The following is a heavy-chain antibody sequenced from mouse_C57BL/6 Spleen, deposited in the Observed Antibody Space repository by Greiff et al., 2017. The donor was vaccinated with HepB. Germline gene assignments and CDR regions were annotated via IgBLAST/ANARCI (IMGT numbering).Heavy chain of an antibody. CDR1: GFTFSNYW. CDR2: IRLKSDNYAT. CDR3: TAGTRRFAY. Sequence: EVKLVESGGGLVQPGGSMKLSCVASGFTFSNYWMNWVRQSPEKGLEWVAQIRLKSDNYATHYAESVKGRFTISRDDSKSSVYLQINNLRAEDTGIYYCTAGTRRFAYWGQGTLVTVSA. J-gene: IGHJ3*01. V-gene: IGHV6-3*01. D-gene: IGHD4-1*01.